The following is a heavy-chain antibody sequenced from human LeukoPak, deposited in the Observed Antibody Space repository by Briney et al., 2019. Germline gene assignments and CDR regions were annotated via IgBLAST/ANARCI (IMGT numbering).Heavy chain of an antibody. J-gene: IGHJ5*02. CDR2: IIPIFGTA. V-gene: IGHV1-69*06. Sequence: GASVKVSCKASGGTFSSYAISWVRQAPGQGLEWMGGIIPIFGTANYAQKFQGRVTIAADKSTSTAYMELSSLRSEDTAVYYCARDVFAADSTHHRFDPWGQGTLVTVSS. CDR3: ARDVFAADSTHHRFDP. CDR1: GGTFSSYA. D-gene: IGHD3-10*02.